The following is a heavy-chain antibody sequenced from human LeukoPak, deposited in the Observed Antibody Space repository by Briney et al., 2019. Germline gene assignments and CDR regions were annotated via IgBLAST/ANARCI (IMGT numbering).Heavy chain of an antibody. J-gene: IGHJ4*02. D-gene: IGHD3-9*01. Sequence: AGGSLRLSCAASGFTFSSYEMNWVRQAPGKGLEWVSYISSSGSTIYCADSVKGRFTISRDNSKNTLYLQMNSLRAEDTAVYYCAKSNLLYDILTGYPNYWGQGTLVTVSS. CDR1: GFTFSSYE. CDR3: AKSNLLYDILTGYPNY. V-gene: IGHV3-48*03. CDR2: ISSSGSTI.